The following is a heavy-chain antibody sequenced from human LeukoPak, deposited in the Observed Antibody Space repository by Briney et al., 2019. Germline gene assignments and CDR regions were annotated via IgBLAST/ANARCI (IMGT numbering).Heavy chain of an antibody. CDR1: GYTFTSYG. V-gene: IGHV1-18*01. Sequence: GASVKVSCKASGYTFTSYGISWVRQAPGQGLEWMGCISAYNGNTNYAQKLQGRVTMTTDTSTSTAYMELSSLRSEDTAVYYCARGRYCSSTSCYPSRGYYYYMDVWGKGTTVTISS. CDR3: ARGRYCSSTSCYPSRGYYYYMDV. CDR2: ISAYNGNT. D-gene: IGHD2-2*01. J-gene: IGHJ6*03.